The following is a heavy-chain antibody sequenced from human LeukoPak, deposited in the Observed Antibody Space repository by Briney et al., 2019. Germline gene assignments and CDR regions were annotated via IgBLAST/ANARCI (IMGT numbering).Heavy chain of an antibody. J-gene: IGHJ5*02. CDR2: ISGSGGST. V-gene: IGHV3-23*01. D-gene: IGHD3-22*01. Sequence: GGSLRLSCAASGFTFSSYAMSWVRQAPGKGLEWVSAISGSGGSTYYADSVKGRFTISRDNSKNTLYLQMNSLRAEDTAVYYCAKDHYPRGLGINMIVVAPNWFDPWGQGTLVTVSS. CDR3: AKDHYPRGLGINMIVVAPNWFDP. CDR1: GFTFSSYA.